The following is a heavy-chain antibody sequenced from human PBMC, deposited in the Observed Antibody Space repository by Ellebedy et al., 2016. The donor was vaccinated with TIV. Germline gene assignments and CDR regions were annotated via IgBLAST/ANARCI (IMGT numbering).Heavy chain of an antibody. CDR1: GFTFSSYA. CDR2: ISGSGGST. V-gene: IGHV3-23*01. D-gene: IGHD2-2*01. CDR3: VVYCSSTSCRSPGDY. J-gene: IGHJ4*02. Sequence: GGSLRLXXAASGFTFSSYAMSWVRQAPGKGLAWVSTISGSGGSTYYADSVQGRFTISRDNSKNTLYLQMNSMRAEDTAVYYCVVYCSSTSCRSPGDYWGQGTLVTVSS.